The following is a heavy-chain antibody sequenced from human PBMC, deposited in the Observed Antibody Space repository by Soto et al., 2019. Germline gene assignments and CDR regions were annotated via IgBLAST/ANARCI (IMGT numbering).Heavy chain of an antibody. V-gene: IGHV1-69*13. CDR2: IIPIFGTA. CDR3: ARGAAAGTLAAFDI. J-gene: IGHJ3*02. Sequence: SVKVSCKASGGTFSSYAISWVRQAPGQGLEWMGGIIPIFGTANYAQKFQGRVTITADESTSTAYMELSSLRSEDTAVYYCARGAAAGTLAAFDIWGQGTMVTVSS. D-gene: IGHD6-13*01. CDR1: GGTFSSYA.